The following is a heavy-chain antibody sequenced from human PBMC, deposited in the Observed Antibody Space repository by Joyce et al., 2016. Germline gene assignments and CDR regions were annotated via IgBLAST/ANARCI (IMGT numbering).Heavy chain of an antibody. Sequence: QVQLVQSGAEVKKPGTSVKVSCKASGYTFIGNYIHRVRQAPGQGLEWMGYINPDNGGTYYAQSVQGRVTMTRDTSISTAYMQLSRLSSDDTAVYYCARGGNLVHTSDPKMLFNYWGQGALVAVSS. CDR2: INPDNGGT. D-gene: IGHD2-8*02. J-gene: IGHJ4*02. CDR3: ARGGNLVHTSDPKMLFNY. V-gene: IGHV1-2*02. CDR1: GYTFIGNY.